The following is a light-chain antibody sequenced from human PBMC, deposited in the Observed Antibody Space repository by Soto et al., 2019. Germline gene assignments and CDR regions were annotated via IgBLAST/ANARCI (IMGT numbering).Light chain of an antibody. CDR3: QQYTDWPLT. CDR1: QSVTSNY. CDR2: GIS. J-gene: IGKJ1*01. Sequence: EVVMTQSPATLSVSPGARAPLSCRARQSVTSNYLAWYQQKPGQAPRLLIYGISSRATGVPDRFSGSGSGTDFTLTISRLEPEDFAVYYCQQYTDWPLTFGQGTKVDIK. V-gene: IGKV3-20*01.